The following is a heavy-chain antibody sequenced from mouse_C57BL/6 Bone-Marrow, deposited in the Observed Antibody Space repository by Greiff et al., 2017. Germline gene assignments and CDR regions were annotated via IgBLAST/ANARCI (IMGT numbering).Heavy chain of an antibody. V-gene: IGHV14-2*01. D-gene: IGHD1-1*01. CDR3: ARERSRRQGGFAY. CDR1: GFNFTDYY. J-gene: IGHJ3*01. CDR2: IDPEDGET. Sequence: EVQLQQSGAELVKPGASVKLSCTASGFNFTDYYMHWVKQRTEQGLEWIGRIDPEDGETKYAPKFQGKATLTADTSSNTAYLQLSSLTSEDTAVYYCARERSRRQGGFAYWGQGTLVTVSA.